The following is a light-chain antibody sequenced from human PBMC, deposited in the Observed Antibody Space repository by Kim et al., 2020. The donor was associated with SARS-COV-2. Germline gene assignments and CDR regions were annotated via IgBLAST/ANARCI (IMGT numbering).Light chain of an antibody. V-gene: IGKV1-33*01. Sequence: AVGDRVTITCQASQDISNYLNWYQQKPGKAPKLLIYDASNLETGVPSRFSGSGSGTDFTFTISSLQPEDIATYYCQQYDNLFTWTFGQGTKVDIK. J-gene: IGKJ1*01. CDR2: DAS. CDR3: QQYDNLFTWT. CDR1: QDISNY.